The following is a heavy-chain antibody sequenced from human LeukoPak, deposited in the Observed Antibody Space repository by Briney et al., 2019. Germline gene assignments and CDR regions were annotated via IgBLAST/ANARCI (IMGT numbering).Heavy chain of an antibody. CDR2: IYYSGST. D-gene: IGHD5-18*01. J-gene: IGHJ5*02. V-gene: IGHV4-59*01. Sequence: SETLSLTCTVSGGSISSYYWSWIRQPPGKGLEWIGYIYYSGSTNYNPSLKSRVTISVDTSKNQFSLKLSSVTAADTAVYYCARGAVDTAMVHWFDPWGQGTLVTVSS. CDR3: ARGAVDTAMVHWFDP. CDR1: GGSISSYY.